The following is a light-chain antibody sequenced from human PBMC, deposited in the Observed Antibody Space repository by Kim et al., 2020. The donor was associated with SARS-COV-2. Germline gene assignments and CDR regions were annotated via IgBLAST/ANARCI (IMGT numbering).Light chain of an antibody. CDR2: GAS. V-gene: IGKV3-20*01. J-gene: IGKJ4*01. CDR1: QSVSNNF. CDR3: QQYVSFPLT. Sequence: CPGDSATLSCRASQSVSNNFLAWSQQRPGQSPRLLIHGASSRATGIPDRFSGSGSGTDFTLTISRLEPEDFAVYYCQQYVSFPLTFGGGTKVDIK.